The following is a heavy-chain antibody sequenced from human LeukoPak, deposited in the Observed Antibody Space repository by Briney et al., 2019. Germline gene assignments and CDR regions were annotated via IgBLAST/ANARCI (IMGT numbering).Heavy chain of an antibody. D-gene: IGHD6-19*01. Sequence: PGRSLRLSCAASGFTFSNYAMHWVRQAPGEGLQWVAVISYDGSNKYYADSVKGRFTISRDISKNTLYLQMNSLRAEDTAVYYCASPQGSSGWYGLDYWGQGTLVTVSS. CDR2: ISYDGSNK. J-gene: IGHJ4*02. V-gene: IGHV3-30-3*01. CDR1: GFTFSNYA. CDR3: ASPQGSSGWYGLDY.